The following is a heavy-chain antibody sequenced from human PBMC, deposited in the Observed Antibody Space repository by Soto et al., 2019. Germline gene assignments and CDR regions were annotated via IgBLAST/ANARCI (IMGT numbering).Heavy chain of an antibody. CDR3: VRGGSGSPFDY. V-gene: IGHV4-59*01. D-gene: IGHD1-26*01. CDR2: IYYTGMT. CDR1: GGSINYSY. J-gene: IGHJ4*02. Sequence: QVQLQESGPGLVKPSETLSLICTVSGGSINYSYWSWIRQPPGKGLEWIGYIYYTGMTNYNPPLRGRATISVDMSKSQFSLKVTSVTVADTAVYYCVRGGSGSPFDYWGQGALVTVTA.